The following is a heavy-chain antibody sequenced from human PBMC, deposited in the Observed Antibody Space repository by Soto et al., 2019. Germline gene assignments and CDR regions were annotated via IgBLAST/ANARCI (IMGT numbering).Heavy chain of an antibody. CDR2: FDPEDGET. CDR1: GYTLTELS. CDR3: ATTRVFWRGYSF. V-gene: IGHV1-24*01. Sequence: ASVKVSCKVSGYTLTELSMHWGRQAPGKGLEWMGGFDPEDGETIYAQKFQGRVTMTEDTSTDTAYMELSSLRSEDTAVYYCATTRVFWRGYSFWGQGTLVTVSS. J-gene: IGHJ1*01. D-gene: IGHD3-3*01.